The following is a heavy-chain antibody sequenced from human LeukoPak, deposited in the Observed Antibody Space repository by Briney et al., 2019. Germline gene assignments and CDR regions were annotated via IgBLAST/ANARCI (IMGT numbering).Heavy chain of an antibody. CDR3: ARDRYDFWSGLTHQIAFDI. CDR2: INHSGST. CDR1: GGSFSGYY. V-gene: IGHV4-34*01. J-gene: IGHJ3*02. Sequence: SETLSLTCAVYGGSFSGYYWSWIRQPPGKGLEWIGEINHSGSTNYNPSLKSRVTISVDTSKNQFSLKLSSVTAADTAVYYCARDRYDFWSGLTHQIAFDIWGQGTMVTVSS. D-gene: IGHD3-3*01.